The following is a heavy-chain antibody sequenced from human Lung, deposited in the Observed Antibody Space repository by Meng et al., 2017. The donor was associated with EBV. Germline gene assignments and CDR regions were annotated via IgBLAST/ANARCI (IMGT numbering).Heavy chain of an antibody. V-gene: IGHV1-69*01. CDR2: LIPLSDAP. CDR1: GGTVRSDA. Sequence: QVQVVQSGAEVKKPXSSVKVSCKTSGGTVRSDAISWVRQAPGQGLEWMGGLIPLSDAPHYAQKFQGRVTITADESTSTHYLDLSGLRAEDTAVYYCASESGRGFTPDDWGQGTLVTVSS. CDR3: ASESGRGFTPDD. D-gene: IGHD3-10*01. J-gene: IGHJ4*02.